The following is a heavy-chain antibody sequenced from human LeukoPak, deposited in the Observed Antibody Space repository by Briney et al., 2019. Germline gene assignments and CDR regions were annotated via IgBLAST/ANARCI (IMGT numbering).Heavy chain of an antibody. V-gene: IGHV3-30*01. CDR1: GFTFSSYA. CDR2: ISYDGSNK. Sequence: GGSLRLSCAASGFTFSSYAMHWVRQAPGKGLEWVAVISYDGSNKYYADSVKGRFTISRDNSKNTLYLQMNSLRAEDTAVYYCAKPSRYGSGSYRDFNWFDPWGQGTLVTVSS. J-gene: IGHJ5*02. CDR3: AKPSRYGSGSYRDFNWFDP. D-gene: IGHD3-10*01.